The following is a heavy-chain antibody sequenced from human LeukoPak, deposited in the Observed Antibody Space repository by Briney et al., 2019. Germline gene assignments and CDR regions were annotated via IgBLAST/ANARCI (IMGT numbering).Heavy chain of an antibody. CDR1: GLTFSSYI. D-gene: IGHD3-22*01. CDR3: ARPLVYYDSSGYYPLDY. J-gene: IGHJ4*02. Sequence: GGSLRLSCAASGLTFSSYIMNWVRQAPGKGLEWVSSISSSSSYIYYADSVKGRFTISRDNAKNSLYLQMNSLRAEDTAVYYCARPLVYYDSSGYYPLDYWGQGTLVTVSS. CDR2: ISSSSSYI. V-gene: IGHV3-21*01.